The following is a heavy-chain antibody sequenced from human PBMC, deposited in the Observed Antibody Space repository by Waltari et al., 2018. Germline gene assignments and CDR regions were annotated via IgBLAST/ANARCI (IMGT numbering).Heavy chain of an antibody. CDR2: INWNGDST. J-gene: IGHJ4*02. V-gene: IGHV3-43*01. Sequence: DVHLVQSGGGVEQPGGSLRLSCEASGFTFKDHSMHWVRQAQGKGLEWVSHINWNGDSTNYADSVKGRFTIARDNSKNSLYLQMTSLRAEDTAFYYCVKGVGGSWYVGYYFEYWGQGALVTVSS. CDR1: GFTFKDHS. D-gene: IGHD6-13*01. CDR3: VKGVGGSWYVGYYFEY.